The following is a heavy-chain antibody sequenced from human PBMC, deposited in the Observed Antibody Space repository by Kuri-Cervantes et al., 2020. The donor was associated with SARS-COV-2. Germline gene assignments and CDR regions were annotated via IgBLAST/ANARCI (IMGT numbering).Heavy chain of an antibody. J-gene: IGHJ6*02. CDR1: VFTFSSYA. V-gene: IGHV3-23*01. CDR3: AKADRANYYYYYGMDV. D-gene: IGHD1-14*01. CDR2: ISSSGGST. Sequence: LSLTCAASVFTFSSYAISWVRQAPGKGLGRVSAISSSGGSTYYADSGKGRFTISRDNSKNTLYLQMDSRRAEETAVYYCAKADRANYYYYYGMDVWGQGTTVTVSS.